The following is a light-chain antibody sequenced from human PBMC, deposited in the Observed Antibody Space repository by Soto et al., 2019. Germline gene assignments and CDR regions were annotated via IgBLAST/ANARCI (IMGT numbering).Light chain of an antibody. CDR1: SSDVGSYNF. Sequence: QSALTQPASVSGSPGQSITISCSGTSSDVGSYNFVSWYQQHPGKAPKLMIYGVSKRPSGISNRFSGSKSGNTASLTISGLQAEDESYYYCCSYAGSSTWVFGGGTKLTVL. CDR2: GVS. CDR3: CSYAGSSTWV. V-gene: IGLV2-23*02. J-gene: IGLJ3*02.